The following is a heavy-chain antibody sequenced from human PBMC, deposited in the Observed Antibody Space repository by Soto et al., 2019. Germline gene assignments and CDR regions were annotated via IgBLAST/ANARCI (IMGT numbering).Heavy chain of an antibody. J-gene: IGHJ4*02. V-gene: IGHV1-8*01. CDR1: GYTFTSYD. CDR3: ARGYYDFWSGYYTGLYSLDY. Sequence: QVQLVQSGAEVKKPGASVKVSCKASGYTFTSYDINWVRQATGQGLEWMGWMNPNSGNTGYAQKSQGRVTMTRTNTTSAAYMELSSLRSEDRAVYYCARGYYDFWSGYYTGLYSLDYWGQGTLVTFSS. CDR2: MNPNSGNT. D-gene: IGHD3-3*01.